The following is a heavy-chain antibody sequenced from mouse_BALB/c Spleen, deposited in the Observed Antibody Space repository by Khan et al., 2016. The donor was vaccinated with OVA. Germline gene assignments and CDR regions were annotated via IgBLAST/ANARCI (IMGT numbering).Heavy chain of an antibody. V-gene: IGHV3-2*02. CDR3: ARDGSRYNYAMDY. CDR2: ISYSGST. D-gene: IGHD2-3*01. Sequence: EVKLQESGPGLVKPSQSLSLTCTVTGYSITSDYAWNWIRQFPGNKLEWMGYISYSGSTNYNPVLKSRISITRDTSKNQFFLQLNSVTTEDTATYYCARDGSRYNYAMDYWGQGTSVTVSS. J-gene: IGHJ4*01. CDR1: GYSITSDYA.